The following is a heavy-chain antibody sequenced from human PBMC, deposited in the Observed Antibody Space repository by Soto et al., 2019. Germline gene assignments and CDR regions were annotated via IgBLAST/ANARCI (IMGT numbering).Heavy chain of an antibody. Sequence: GGSLRLSCAASGFTFSSYWMHWVRQAPGKGLVWVSRINSDGSSTSYADSVKGRFTISRDNAKNTLYLQMNSLRAEDTAVYYCASHRLLTSRWVFDYWGQGTLVTVSS. D-gene: IGHD2-15*01. V-gene: IGHV3-74*01. CDR1: GFTFSSYW. CDR3: ASHRLLTSRWVFDY. J-gene: IGHJ4*02. CDR2: INSDGSST.